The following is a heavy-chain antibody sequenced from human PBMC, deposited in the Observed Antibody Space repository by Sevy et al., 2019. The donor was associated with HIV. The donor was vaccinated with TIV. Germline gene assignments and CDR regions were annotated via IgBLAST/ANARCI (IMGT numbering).Heavy chain of an antibody. CDR3: ARAAPYYYYGMDV. CDR2: ISSSGSTI. CDR1: GFTFSDYY. V-gene: IGHV3-11*01. Sequence: GGSLRLSCAASGFTFSDYYMSWIRQAPGKGLEWVSYISSSGSTIYYADSVKGRFTISRDKSKNSLYLQMNSLRAEDTAVYYCARAAPYYYYGMDVWGQGTTVTVSS. J-gene: IGHJ6*02.